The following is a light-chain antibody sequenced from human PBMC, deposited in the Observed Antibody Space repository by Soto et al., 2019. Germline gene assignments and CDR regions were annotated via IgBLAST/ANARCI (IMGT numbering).Light chain of an antibody. CDR3: CSYTTSNTRQIV. CDR2: DVS. CDR1: SSDVGGYNY. V-gene: IGLV2-14*03. J-gene: IGLJ1*01. Sequence: QSALTQPASVSGSPGQSITISCTGTSSDVGGYNYVSWYQHHPGKAPKLMIYDVSNRPSGVSNRFSGSKSGNTASLTISGLQPEDAADYYCCSYTTSNTRQIVFGTGTK.